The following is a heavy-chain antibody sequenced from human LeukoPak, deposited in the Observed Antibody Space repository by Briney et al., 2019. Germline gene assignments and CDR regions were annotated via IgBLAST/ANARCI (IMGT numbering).Heavy chain of an antibody. J-gene: IGHJ4*02. Sequence: GGSLRLSCAASGFTFSSFWMNWVRQAPGKGPEWVANIKQDGSEKLYVDSVKGRFTISRDNARNSLYLQMNSLRAEDTAVYYCAGGTGWLTDYWGQGTLVTVSS. CDR1: GFTFSSFW. V-gene: IGHV3-7*01. D-gene: IGHD3-22*01. CDR2: IKQDGSEK. CDR3: AGGTGWLTDY.